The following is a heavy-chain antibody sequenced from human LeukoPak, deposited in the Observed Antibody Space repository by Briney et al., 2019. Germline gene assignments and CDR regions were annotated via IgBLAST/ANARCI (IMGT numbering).Heavy chain of an antibody. Sequence: LGNPSLPRTVSGGSISSSSYYWGWVPPPPRKGPGWIGSIYYSGSTYYNPSLKSRVTISVDTSKNQFSLKLSSVTAADTAVYYCARSDTAMVVFDYWGQGTLVTVSS. CDR3: ARSDTAMVVFDY. V-gene: IGHV4-39*07. D-gene: IGHD5-18*01. CDR1: GGSISSSSYY. CDR2: IYYSGST. J-gene: IGHJ4*02.